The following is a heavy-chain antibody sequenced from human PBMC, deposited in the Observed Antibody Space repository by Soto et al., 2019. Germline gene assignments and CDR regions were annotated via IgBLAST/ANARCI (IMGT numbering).Heavy chain of an antibody. D-gene: IGHD5-12*01. CDR1: GFTXSSYA. CDR3: AKTPRGRGGPQAYEIDY. J-gene: IGHJ4*02. Sequence: GESLKISCAASGFTXSSYAMSWVRQTPGKGLQWVSTISGSGGNTYYADSVKGRFTISRDNSKSTLYLQMNSLRAEDTAVYYCAKTPRGRGGPQAYEIDYWGQGTLVTVSS. V-gene: IGHV3-23*01. CDR2: ISGSGGNT.